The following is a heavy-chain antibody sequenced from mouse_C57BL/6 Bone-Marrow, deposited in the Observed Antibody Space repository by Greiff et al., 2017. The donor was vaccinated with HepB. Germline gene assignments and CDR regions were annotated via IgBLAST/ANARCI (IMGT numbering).Heavy chain of an antibody. Sequence: VQLQQSGAELAKPGASVKLSCKASGYTFTSYWMHWVKQRPGQGLEWIGNIYPSDSETHYNQKFKDKATLTVDKSSSTAYMQLSSLTSEDSAVYYCATSSDYAMDYWGQGTSVTVSS. CDR1: GYTFTSYW. V-gene: IGHV1-61*01. D-gene: IGHD1-1*01. CDR2: IYPSDSET. CDR3: ATSSDYAMDY. J-gene: IGHJ4*01.